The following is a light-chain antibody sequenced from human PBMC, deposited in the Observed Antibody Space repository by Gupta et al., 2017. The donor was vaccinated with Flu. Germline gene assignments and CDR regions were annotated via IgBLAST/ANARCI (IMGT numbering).Light chain of an antibody. J-gene: IGKJ1*01. CDR2: RVS. V-gene: IGKV2-30*02. CDR1: QSLVHSNGNTY. Sequence: DVVMTQSPLSLPVTLGQPASISCRSSQSLVHSNGNTYLTWFQQRPGQSPRRLIYRVSNRDSGVPDRFSGSGSGTDFTLKISRGEAEDVGVYYCKQGTPWRTFGQGTKVEIK. CDR3: KQGTPWRT.